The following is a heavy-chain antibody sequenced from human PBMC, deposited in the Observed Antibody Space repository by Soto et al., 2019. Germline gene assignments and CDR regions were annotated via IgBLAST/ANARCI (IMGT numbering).Heavy chain of an antibody. CDR2: IYHSGST. J-gene: IGHJ6*02. Sequence: ETLSLTCAVSGGSISSSNWWSWVCQPPGKGLEWIGEIYHSGSTNYNPSLKSRVTISVDKSKNQFSLKLSSVTAADTAVYYCATLTSRDSGSYYYYGMDVWAQGTTVTVSS. D-gene: IGHD1-26*01. V-gene: IGHV4-4*02. CDR3: ATLTSRDSGSYYYYGMDV. CDR1: GGSISSSNW.